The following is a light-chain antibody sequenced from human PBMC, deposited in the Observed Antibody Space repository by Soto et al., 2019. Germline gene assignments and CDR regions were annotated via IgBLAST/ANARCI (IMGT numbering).Light chain of an antibody. Sequence: DIQMTQSPSTLSGSVGDRVTITCRASQTISSWLAWYQQKPGEAPKLLTYDASALPRGVPSRFSGSGSGTKFTLTIASLQPDDFATYYCQQYETFSGTFGPGTKVDIK. CDR1: QTISSW. J-gene: IGKJ1*01. CDR2: DAS. CDR3: QQYETFSGT. V-gene: IGKV1-5*01.